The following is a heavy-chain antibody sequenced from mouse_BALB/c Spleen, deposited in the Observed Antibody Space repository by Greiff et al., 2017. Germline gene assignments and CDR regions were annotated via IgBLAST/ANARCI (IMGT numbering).Heavy chain of an antibody. V-gene: IGHV1S137*01. D-gene: IGHD1-1*01. CDR1: GYTFTDYA. CDR3: ARGKDYGGAMDY. CDR2: ISTYYGDA. Sequence: QVQLQQSGAELVRPGVSVKISCKGSGYTFTDYAMHWVKQSHAKSLEWIGVISTYYGDASYNQKFKGKATMTVDKSSSTAYMELARLTSEDSAIYYCARGKDYGGAMDYWGQGTSVTVSS. J-gene: IGHJ4*01.